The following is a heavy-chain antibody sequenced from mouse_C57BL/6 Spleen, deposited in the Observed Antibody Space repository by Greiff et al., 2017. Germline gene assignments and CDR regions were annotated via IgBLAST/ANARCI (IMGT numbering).Heavy chain of an antibody. V-gene: IGHV1-69*01. D-gene: IGHD1-1*01. CDR1: GYTFTSYW. Sequence: VQLQQPGAELVMPGASVKLSCKASGYTFTSYWMHWVKQRPGQGLEWIGEIDPSDSYTNYNQKFKGKSTLTVDKSSSTAYMQLSSLTSEDSAVYYCARRGSSSAMDYWGQGTSVTVSS. CDR3: ARRGSSSAMDY. J-gene: IGHJ4*01. CDR2: IDPSDSYT.